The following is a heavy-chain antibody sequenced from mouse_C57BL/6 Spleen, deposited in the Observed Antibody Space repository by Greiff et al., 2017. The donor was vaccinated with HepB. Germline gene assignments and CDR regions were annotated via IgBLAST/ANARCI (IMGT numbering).Heavy chain of an antibody. Sequence: QVQLQQPGAELVRPGTSVKLSCKASGYTFTSYWMHWVKQRPGQGLEGIGVVDPSDSYNNYNQKFKCKATLTVDTSSSTAYMQRSSPTSEYSAVYYCARSMDYCGSRSWYFDVWGTGTTVTVSS. CDR2: VDPSDSYN. J-gene: IGHJ1*03. V-gene: IGHV1-59*01. CDR3: ARSMDYCGSRSWYFDV. CDR1: GYTFTSYW. D-gene: IGHD1-1*01.